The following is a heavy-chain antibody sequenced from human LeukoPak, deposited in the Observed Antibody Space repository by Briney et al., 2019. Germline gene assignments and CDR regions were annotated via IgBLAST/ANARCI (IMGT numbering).Heavy chain of an antibody. V-gene: IGHV3-13*01. CDR2: IGTAGDT. D-gene: IGHD6-19*01. CDR3: AREGRSSGSDAFDI. J-gene: IGHJ3*02. CDR1: GFTFSSYG. Sequence: GGSLRLSCAASGFTFSSYGMHWVRQATGKGLEWVSAIGTAGDTYYPGSVKGRFTISRENAKNSLYLQMNSLRAEDTAVYYCAREGRSSGSDAFDIWGQGTMVTVSS.